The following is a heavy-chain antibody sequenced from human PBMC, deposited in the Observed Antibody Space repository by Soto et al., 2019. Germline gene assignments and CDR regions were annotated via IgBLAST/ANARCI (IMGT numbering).Heavy chain of an antibody. Sequence: GESLKISCKGSGYSFTSYWISWVRQMPGKGLEWMGRIDPSDSYTNYSPSFQGHVTISADKSISTAYLQWSSLKASDTAMYYCATPSDNYYDSSGKHYYGMDVWGQGTTVTVSS. CDR2: IDPSDSYT. CDR3: ATPSDNYYDSSGKHYYGMDV. CDR1: GYSFTSYW. V-gene: IGHV5-10-1*01. D-gene: IGHD3-22*01. J-gene: IGHJ6*02.